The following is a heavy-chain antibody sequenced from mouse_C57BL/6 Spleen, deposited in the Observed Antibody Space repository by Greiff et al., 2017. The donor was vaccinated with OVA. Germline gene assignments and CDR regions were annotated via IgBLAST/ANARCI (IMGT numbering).Heavy chain of an antibody. CDR2: ISNGGGST. Sequence: EVQLVESGGGLVQPGGSLKLSCAASGFTFSDYYMYWVRQTPEKRLEWVAYISNGGGSTYYPDTVKGRFTISRDNAKNTLYLQMSRLKSEDTAMYYCARPGWDYWGQGTSVTVSS. CDR1: GFTFSDYY. CDR3: ARPGWDY. V-gene: IGHV5-12*01. J-gene: IGHJ4*01.